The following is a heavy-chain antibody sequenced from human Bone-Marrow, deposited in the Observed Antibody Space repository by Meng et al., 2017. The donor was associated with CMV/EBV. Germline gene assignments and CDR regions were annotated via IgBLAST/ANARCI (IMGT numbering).Heavy chain of an antibody. Sequence: SETLSLTCAVYGGSFSGYYWSWIRQPPGKGLEWIGEINHSGSTNYNPSLKSRVTISVDTSKNQFSLKLSSVTAADTAVYYCARTYYDFWSGNDHPGTYGMAVWGQGTTVTGSS. J-gene: IGHJ6*01. CDR2: INHSGST. D-gene: IGHD3-3*01. CDR1: GGSFSGYY. CDR3: ARTYYDFWSGNDHPGTYGMAV. V-gene: IGHV4-34*01.